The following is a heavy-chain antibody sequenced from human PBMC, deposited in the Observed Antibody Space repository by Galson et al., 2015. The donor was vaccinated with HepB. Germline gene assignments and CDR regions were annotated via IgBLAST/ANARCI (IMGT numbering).Heavy chain of an antibody. D-gene: IGHD4-11*01. CDR2: IIPIFGTA. V-gene: IGHV1-69*13. J-gene: IGHJ4*02. CDR1: GGTFSSYA. CDR3: ASLYSNPEFDY. Sequence: SVKVSCKASGGTFSSYAISWVRQAPGQGLEWMGGIIPIFGTANCAQKFQGRVTITADESTSTAYMELSSLRSEDTAVYYCASLYSNPEFDYWGQGTLVTVSS.